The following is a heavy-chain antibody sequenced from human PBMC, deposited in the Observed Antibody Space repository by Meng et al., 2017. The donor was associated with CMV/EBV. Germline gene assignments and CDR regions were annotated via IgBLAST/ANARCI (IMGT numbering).Heavy chain of an antibody. V-gene: IGHV3-7*01. CDR2: IKQDGSEK. Sequence: LSLTCAASGFTFSSYGMHWVRQAPGKGLEWVANIKQDGSEKYYVDSVKGRFTISRDNAKNSLYLQMNSLRAEDTAVYYCARSSGPRYFQHWGQGTLVTVSS. CDR3: ARSSGPRYFQH. CDR1: GFTFSSYG. J-gene: IGHJ1*01.